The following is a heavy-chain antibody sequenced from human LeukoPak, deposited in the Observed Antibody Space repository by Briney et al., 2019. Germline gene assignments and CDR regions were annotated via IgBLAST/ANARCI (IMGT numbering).Heavy chain of an antibody. J-gene: IGHJ4*02. CDR3: ARALSIAAAAGGY. V-gene: IGHV7-4-1*02. D-gene: IGHD6-13*01. CDR1: GYTFTDHY. CDR2: INTNTGNP. Sequence: GASVKVSCKASGYTFTDHYVHWVRQAPGQGLEWMGWINTNTGNPTYAQGFTGRFVFSLDTSVTTAYLQISSLKTEDTAVYYCARALSIAAAAGGYWGQGTLVTVSS.